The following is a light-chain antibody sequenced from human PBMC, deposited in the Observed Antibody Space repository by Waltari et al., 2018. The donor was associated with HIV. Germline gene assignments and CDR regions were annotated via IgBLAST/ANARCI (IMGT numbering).Light chain of an antibody. V-gene: IGLV2-14*01. CDR1: RSDVGGYNY. J-gene: IGLJ1*01. Sequence: QSALTQPASVSGSPGQSITISCPGTRSDVGGYNYCSLYQQHPGKAPKLMIYEVLNRPSGVSNRFSGSKSGNTASLTISGLQAEDEADYYCSSYTSSSTSHVFGTGTKVTVL. CDR2: EVL. CDR3: SSYTSSSTSHV.